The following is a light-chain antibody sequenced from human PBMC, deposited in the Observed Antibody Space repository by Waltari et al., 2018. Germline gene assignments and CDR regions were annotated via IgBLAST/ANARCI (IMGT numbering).Light chain of an antibody. CDR2: WAS. CDR3: QQYYSPGT. J-gene: IGKJ2*02. V-gene: IGKV4-1*01. Sequence: DIVMTQSPDSLAVSLGERATINCKSSQSVLYSSNNKNYLAWYQQKPGQPPKLLIYWASTRESGVTDRFSGSGSGTDFTLTISSLQAEDVAVYYCQQYYSPGTFGQGTKLEIK. CDR1: QSVLYSSNNKNY.